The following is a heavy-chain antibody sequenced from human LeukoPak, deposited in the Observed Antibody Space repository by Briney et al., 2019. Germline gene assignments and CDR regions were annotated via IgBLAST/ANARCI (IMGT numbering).Heavy chain of an antibody. CDR2: INSDGSDT. V-gene: IGHV3-74*01. CDR3: ATANYGLDV. J-gene: IGHJ6*02. Sequence: GGSLRLSCAASGFAFSRYWMHWVRQAPGKGLLWVSRINSDGSDTLYADSVKGRFTVSRDNAKNTLYLQMDSLRADDTAVYYCATANYGLDVWGQGTTVTVSS. CDR1: GFAFSRYW.